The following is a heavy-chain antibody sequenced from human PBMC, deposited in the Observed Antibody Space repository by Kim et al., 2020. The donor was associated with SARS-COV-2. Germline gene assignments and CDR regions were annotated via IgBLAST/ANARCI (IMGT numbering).Heavy chain of an antibody. V-gene: IGHV1-18*04. CDR3: ARRGYCSSTSCGRGYGMDV. D-gene: IGHD2-2*01. CDR1: GYTFTSYG. CDR2: ISAYNGNT. J-gene: IGHJ6*02. Sequence: ASVKVSCKASGYTFTSYGISWVRQAPGQGLEWMGWISAYNGNTNYAQKLQGRVTMTTDTSTSTAYMELRSLRSDDTAVYYCARRGYCSSTSCGRGYGMDVWGQGTTVTVSS.